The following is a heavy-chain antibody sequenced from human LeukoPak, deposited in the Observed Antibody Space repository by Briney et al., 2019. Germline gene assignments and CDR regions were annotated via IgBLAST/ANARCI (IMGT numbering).Heavy chain of an antibody. CDR3: ARARSDIVVVPAALAFDI. CDR2: IYTSGST. V-gene: IGHV4-61*02. J-gene: IGHJ3*02. CDR1: GGSISSGSYY. Sequence: PSETVSLTCTVSGGSISSGSYYWSWIRQPAGKGLEWIGRIYTSGSTNYNPSLKSRVTISVDTSKNQFSLKLSSVTAADTAVYYCARARSDIVVVPAALAFDIWGQGTMVTVSS. D-gene: IGHD2-2*01.